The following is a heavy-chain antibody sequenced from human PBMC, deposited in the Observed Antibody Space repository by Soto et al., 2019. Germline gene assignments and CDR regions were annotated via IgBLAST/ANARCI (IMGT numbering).Heavy chain of an antibody. CDR1: GFDFRRSA. Sequence: GGSLRLSCVASGFDFRRSAMAWVRQAPGKGLEWVSALNGRGSGTYYADSVKGRFTISRDPSEDILYLQMSGLRAEDTAVYYCASPRVQSYSNRRGSFAFDIWCPGTMLTVSS. CDR3: ASPRVQSYSNRRGSFAFDI. CDR2: LNGRGSGT. D-gene: IGHD3-22*01. J-gene: IGHJ3*02. V-gene: IGHV3-23*01.